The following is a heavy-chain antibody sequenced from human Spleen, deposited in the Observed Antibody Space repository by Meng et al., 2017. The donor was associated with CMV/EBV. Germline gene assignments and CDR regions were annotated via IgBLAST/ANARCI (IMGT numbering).Heavy chain of an antibody. Sequence: SETLSLTCTLSLGSISSGSYYWGWLRQPPGKGLECIGSIHYTGSTNYNPSLKTRVSISEDTSKNEFSLTLTSVTAADTAVYYCARTQWHVGYFDNWGQGTLVTVSS. J-gene: IGHJ4*02. V-gene: IGHV4-39*07. CDR2: IHYTGST. CDR1: LGSISSGSYY. D-gene: IGHD6-19*01. CDR3: ARTQWHVGYFDN.